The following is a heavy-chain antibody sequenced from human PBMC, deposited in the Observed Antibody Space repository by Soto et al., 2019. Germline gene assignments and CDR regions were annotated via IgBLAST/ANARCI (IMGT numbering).Heavy chain of an antibody. D-gene: IGHD3-10*01. CDR2: ISGSGENT. CDR1: GFTFSIYG. Sequence: EVQLLESGGGLVQPGGSLRLSCAASGFTFSIYGLSWVRQAPGKGLEWVSAISGSGENTYYADSVKGRLTISRDNPKNTLYLQMHCLRAEDTAVYSCAKPLGSESYLPFDYWGQGTLVTVSS. V-gene: IGHV3-23*01. J-gene: IGHJ4*02. CDR3: AKPLGSESYLPFDY.